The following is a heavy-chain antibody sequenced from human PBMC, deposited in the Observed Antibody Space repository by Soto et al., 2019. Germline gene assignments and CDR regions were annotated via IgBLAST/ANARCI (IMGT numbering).Heavy chain of an antibody. Sequence: SETLSLTCTVSGGSISSGDYYWSWIRQPPGKGLEWIGYIYYSGSTYYNPSLKSRVTISVDTSKNQFSLKLSSVTAADTAVYYCARARGYVGLGYFDYWGQGTLVTVSS. CDR2: IYYSGST. CDR1: GGSISSGDYY. D-gene: IGHD3-16*01. J-gene: IGHJ4*02. CDR3: ARARGYVGLGYFDY. V-gene: IGHV4-30-4*01.